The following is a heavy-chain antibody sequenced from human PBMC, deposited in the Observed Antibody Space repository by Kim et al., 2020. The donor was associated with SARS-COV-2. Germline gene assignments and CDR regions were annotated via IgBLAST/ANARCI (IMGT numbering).Heavy chain of an antibody. Sequence: GGSLRLSCAASGFTFSSYSMNWVRQAPGKGLEWVSSISSSSSYIYYADSVKGRFTISGDNAKNSLYLQMNSLRAEDTAVYYCAPQNWIFALGYWGQGTLVTVSS. CDR3: APQNWIFALGY. D-gene: IGHD3-3*01. J-gene: IGHJ4*02. CDR1: GFTFSSYS. CDR2: ISSSSSYI. V-gene: IGHV3-21*01.